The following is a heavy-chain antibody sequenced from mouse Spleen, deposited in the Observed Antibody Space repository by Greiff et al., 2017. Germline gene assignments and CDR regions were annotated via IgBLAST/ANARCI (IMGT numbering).Heavy chain of an antibody. CDR3: TSPAYYSILYAMDY. J-gene: IGHJ4*01. V-gene: IGHV1-15*01. CDR2: IDPETGGT. CDR1: GYTFTDYE. Sequence: VKLMESGAELVRPGASVTLSCKASGYTFTDYEMHWVKQTPVHGLEWIGAIDPETGGTAYNQKFKGKAILTADKSSSTAYMELRSLTSDDSAVYYCTSPAYYSILYAMDYWGQGTSVTVSS. D-gene: IGHD2-5*01.